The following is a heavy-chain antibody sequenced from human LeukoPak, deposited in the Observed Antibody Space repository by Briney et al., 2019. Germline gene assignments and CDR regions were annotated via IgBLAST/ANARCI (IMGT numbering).Heavy chain of an antibody. V-gene: IGHV3-66*02. J-gene: IGHJ4*02. Sequence: GGSLRLSCAASGFTFSSNYMSWVRQAPGKGLEGVSVIYSGVSTYYADSVKGRFTISRDNSKNTLYLQMNSLRAEDTAVYYCARDGGTAAGYPGREYYFDYWGQGTLVTVSS. CDR2: IYSGVST. D-gene: IGHD6-13*01. CDR1: GFTFSSNY. CDR3: ARDGGTAAGYPGREYYFDY.